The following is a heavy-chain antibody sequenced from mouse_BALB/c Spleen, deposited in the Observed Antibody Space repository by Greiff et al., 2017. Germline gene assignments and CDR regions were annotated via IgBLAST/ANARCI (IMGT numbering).Heavy chain of an antibody. J-gene: IGHJ2*01. V-gene: IGHV5-6-3*01. D-gene: IGHD2-2*01. Sequence: DVKLVESGGGLVQPGGSLKLSCAASEFTFSSYGMSWVRQTPDKRLELVATINSNGGSTYYPDSVKGRFTISRGNAKNTLYLQMSSLKSEDTAMYYCARDSLYGSAYWGQGTTLTVSS. CDR2: INSNGGST. CDR3: ARDSLYGSAY. CDR1: EFTFSSYG.